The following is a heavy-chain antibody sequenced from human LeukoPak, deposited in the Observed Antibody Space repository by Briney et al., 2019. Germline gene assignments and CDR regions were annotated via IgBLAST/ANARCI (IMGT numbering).Heavy chain of an antibody. J-gene: IGHJ4*02. Sequence: PGGSLRLSCAASGFTFSSYAMSWVRQAPGKGLEWVAVIWYDGSNKYYADSVKGRFTISRDNSKNTLYLQMNSLRAEDTAVYYCAKHRRDGYNSLYYFDYWGQGTLVTVSS. D-gene: IGHD5-24*01. CDR2: IWYDGSNK. V-gene: IGHV3-33*06. CDR1: GFTFSSYA. CDR3: AKHRRDGYNSLYYFDY.